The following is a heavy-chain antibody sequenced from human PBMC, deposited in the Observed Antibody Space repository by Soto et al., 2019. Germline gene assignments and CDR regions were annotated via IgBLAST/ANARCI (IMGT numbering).Heavy chain of an antibody. D-gene: IGHD6-6*01. CDR2: ISAGGSNT. Sequence: GSLRLSCAASGFGFSNYAMNWVRQAPGKGLEWVSAISAGGSNTNYADSVKGRFTISSDNSKNTLYLQMNGLRADDTAVYYCAKEYSTSFDYWGQGTPVTVSS. V-gene: IGHV3-23*01. CDR3: AKEYSTSFDY. J-gene: IGHJ4*02. CDR1: GFGFSNYA.